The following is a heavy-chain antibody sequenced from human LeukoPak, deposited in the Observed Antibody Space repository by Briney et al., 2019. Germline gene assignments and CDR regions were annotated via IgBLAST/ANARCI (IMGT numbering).Heavy chain of an antibody. J-gene: IGHJ4*02. Sequence: GGSLRLSCAASGFTFSYYWMHWVRQAPGKGLVWVSRISDDGSRTTYADSVKGRFAISRDNAKNTLYLQMNSLRAEDTAVYYCARYSGAAAAGYWGPGTLVTVSS. CDR2: ISDDGSRT. CDR3: ARYSGAAAAGY. V-gene: IGHV3-74*01. D-gene: IGHD6-13*01. CDR1: GFTFSYYW.